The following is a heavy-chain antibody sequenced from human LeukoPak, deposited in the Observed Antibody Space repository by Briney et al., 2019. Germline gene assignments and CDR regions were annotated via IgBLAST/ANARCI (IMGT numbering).Heavy chain of an antibody. D-gene: IGHD3-10*01. CDR3: TGNYYGSGSYADFDY. V-gene: IGHV3-72*01. CDR1: GFTFSDHY. Sequence: GGSLRLSCAASGFTFSDHYMDWVRQAPGKGLEWVGRTRNKANSYTTEYAASVKGRFTISRDDSKNSLYLQMNSLKTEDTAVYYCTGNYYGSGSYADFDYWGQGTLVTVSS. CDR2: TRNKANSYTT. J-gene: IGHJ4*02.